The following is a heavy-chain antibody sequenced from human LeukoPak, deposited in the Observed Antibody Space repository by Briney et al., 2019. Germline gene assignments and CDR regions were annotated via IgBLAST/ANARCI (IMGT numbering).Heavy chain of an antibody. Sequence: PSETLSLTCAVYGGSFSGYYWSWIRQPPGKGLEWIGEIHRTGGTNYNPSLKSRVTISVDTSKNQFSLKLNSVTAADTAVYYCARVKYYYGSGSYTPFDPWGQGTLVTVSS. J-gene: IGHJ5*02. CDR3: ARVKYYYGSGSYTPFDP. CDR1: GGSFSGYY. D-gene: IGHD3-10*01. CDR2: IHRTGGT. V-gene: IGHV4-34*01.